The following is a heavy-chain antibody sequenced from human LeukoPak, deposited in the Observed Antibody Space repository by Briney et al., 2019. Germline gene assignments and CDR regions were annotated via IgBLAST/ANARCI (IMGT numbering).Heavy chain of an antibody. J-gene: IGHJ4*02. CDR2: IKSKTDGGTT. V-gene: IGHV3-15*01. D-gene: IGHD3-10*01. Sequence: GGSLRLSCAASGFTFSNAWMSWVRQAPGKGLEWVGRIKSKTDGGTTDYAAPVKGRFTISRDDSKNTLYLQMNSLKTEDTAVYYCSGSMVRGVMRRIDYWGQGTLVTVSS. CDR1: GFTFSNAW. CDR3: SGSMVRGVMRRIDY.